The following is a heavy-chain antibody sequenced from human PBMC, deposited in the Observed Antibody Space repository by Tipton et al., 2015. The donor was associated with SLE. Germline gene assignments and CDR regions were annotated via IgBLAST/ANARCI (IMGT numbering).Heavy chain of an antibody. D-gene: IGHD2-15*01. CDR1: GGSFSGYY. Sequence: TLSLTCAVYGGSFSGYYWSWIRQSPGKGLEWIGEISHSGSTNYNPSLKSRVTISGDTSKNQFSLKLSSVTAADTAVYYCASVLYCSGGSCFLLNYWGQGTLVTVSS. J-gene: IGHJ4*02. CDR2: ISHSGST. V-gene: IGHV4-34*01. CDR3: ASVLYCSGGSCFLLNY.